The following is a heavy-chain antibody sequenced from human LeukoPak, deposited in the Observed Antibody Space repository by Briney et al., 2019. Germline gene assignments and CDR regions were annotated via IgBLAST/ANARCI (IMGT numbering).Heavy chain of an antibody. J-gene: IGHJ6*02. CDR2: ISRSSIYI. CDR3: ARDSGDGSGSYYPYGMDV. CDR1: EFTSSSYN. Sequence: PGGSLRLSCAASEFTSSSYNMNWVRQAPGKGLEWVSSISRSSIYIYYADSVKGRFTISRDNAENSLYLQMNSLRAEDTAVYYCARDSGDGSGSYYPYGMDVWGQGTTVTVSS. V-gene: IGHV3-21*01. D-gene: IGHD3-10*01.